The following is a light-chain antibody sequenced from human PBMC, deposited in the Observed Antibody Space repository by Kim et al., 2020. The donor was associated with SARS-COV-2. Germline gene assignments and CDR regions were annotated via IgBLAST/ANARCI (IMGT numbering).Light chain of an antibody. CDR3: QQYRNWPPLT. Sequence: EIVMTQSPATLSVSPGERATLSCRASQSVDSYLAWYQHKPGQAPRLLIFGASTRATGIPARFSGSGSGTEFTLTISSLQSEDFAVYYCQQYRNWPPLTFGGGTKVEI. J-gene: IGKJ4*01. V-gene: IGKV3-15*01. CDR2: GAS. CDR1: QSVDSY.